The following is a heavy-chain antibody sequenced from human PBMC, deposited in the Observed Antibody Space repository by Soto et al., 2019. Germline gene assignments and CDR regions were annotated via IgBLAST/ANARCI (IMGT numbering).Heavy chain of an antibody. Sequence: GRSNRLWNGAAELLLGDFGRRWVRQTPGKGLEWLSVIWYDGSNTYQGESVKGRFTMSRDISKNTLYLQMDSLRPEDMVVYYCAIAMAGTWPPFAYWGNGTLVTVS. CDR1: ELLLGDFG. CDR2: IWYDGSNT. CDR3: AIAMAGTWPPFAY. V-gene: IGHV3-33*01. D-gene: IGHD1-1*01. J-gene: IGHJ4*01.